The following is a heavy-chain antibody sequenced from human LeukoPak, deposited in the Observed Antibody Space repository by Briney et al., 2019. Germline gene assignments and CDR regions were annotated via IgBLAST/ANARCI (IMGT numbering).Heavy chain of an antibody. V-gene: IGHV3-53*01. CDR3: ARAGAYCGGDCCDYYFDY. CDR1: GFTVSSNY. D-gene: IGHD2-21*02. J-gene: IGHJ4*02. CDR2: IYSGGST. Sequence: GGSLRLSCAASGFTVSSNYMSWVRQAPGKGLEWVSVIYSGGSTYYADSVKGRFTISRDNSKNTLYLQMNSLRAEDTAVYYCARAGAYCGGDCCDYYFDYWGQGTLVTVSS.